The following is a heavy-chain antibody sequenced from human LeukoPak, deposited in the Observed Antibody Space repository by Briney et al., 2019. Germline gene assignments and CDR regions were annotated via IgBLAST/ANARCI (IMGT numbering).Heavy chain of an antibody. J-gene: IGHJ4*02. D-gene: IGHD1-1*01. CDR3: ARFNETRSEDY. CDR1: GGSFSGYY. CDR2: INHSGST. Sequence: PSETLSLTCAVYGGSFSGYYWSWIRQPPGKGLEWIGEINHSGSTNYNPSLKSRVTISVDTSKNQFSLKLSSVTAADTAVYYCARFNETRSEDYWGQGTLVTVSS. V-gene: IGHV4-34*01.